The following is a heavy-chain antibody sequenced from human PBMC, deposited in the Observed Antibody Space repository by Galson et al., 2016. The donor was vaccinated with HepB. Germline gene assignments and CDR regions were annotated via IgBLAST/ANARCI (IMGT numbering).Heavy chain of an antibody. D-gene: IGHD2-8*01. CDR2: IYYAGHT. V-gene: IGHV4-39*01. CDR1: GDSISSPTYH. Sequence: TLSLTCAVSGDSISSPTYHWGWIRQPPGKGLEWIGTIYYAGHTYYSPSPRTRLMMSMDTSKNQFSLNLSSVTAADTAVYFCARHKKNGDWFDPWGQGTLVTVSS. J-gene: IGHJ5*02. CDR3: ARHKKNGDWFDP.